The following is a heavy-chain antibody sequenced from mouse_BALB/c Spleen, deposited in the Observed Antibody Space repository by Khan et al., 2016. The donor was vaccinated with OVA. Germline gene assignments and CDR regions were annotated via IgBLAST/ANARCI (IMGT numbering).Heavy chain of an antibody. J-gene: IGHJ3*01. CDR1: GYTFTDYV. D-gene: IGHD2-10*02. CDR2: ISTYYGDT. CDR3: VGGSGEYGFAY. V-gene: IGHV1S137*01. Sequence: QVQLKESGAELVRPGVSVKISCKGSGYTFTDYVMHWVKQSHAKSLEWIGVISTYYGDTTHNQKFKGKATMTVDKSSSTAYMEFASLTSEDSAIYYGVGGSGEYGFAYWGQGTLVTVSA.